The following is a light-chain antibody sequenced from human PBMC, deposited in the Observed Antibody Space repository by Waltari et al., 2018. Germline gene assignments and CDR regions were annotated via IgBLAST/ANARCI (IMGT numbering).Light chain of an antibody. CDR3: GQGTHLPYS. V-gene: IGKV2-30*02. Sequence: DVVMTQSPLSLPITSGQPASISCRSSQSLVHSNGNTYLSWYHQKPGQPPRRLIYEVSNQDSGVPDRFSGSGAGTDFTLKISRVEAEDVGVYYCGQGTHLPYSFGQGTKVEIK. CDR1: QSLVHSNGNTY. J-gene: IGKJ2*03. CDR2: EVS.